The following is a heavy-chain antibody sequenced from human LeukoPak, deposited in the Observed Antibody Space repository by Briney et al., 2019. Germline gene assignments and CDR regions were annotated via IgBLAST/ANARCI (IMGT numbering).Heavy chain of an antibody. CDR1: GYSFTSYW. CDR2: IYPGDSDT. Sequence: GESLKISCKGSGYSFTSYWIGWVRQMPGKGLEWLGIIYPGDSDTRYSPSFQGQVTISADKSISTAYLQWSSLKASDTAMYYCASDPFTISAYDAFNIWGQGTVVTVSS. J-gene: IGHJ3*02. CDR3: ASDPFTISAYDAFNI. D-gene: IGHD3-3*02. V-gene: IGHV5-51*01.